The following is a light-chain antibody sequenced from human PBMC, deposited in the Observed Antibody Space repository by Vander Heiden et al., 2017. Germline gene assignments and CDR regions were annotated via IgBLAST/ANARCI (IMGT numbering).Light chain of an antibody. CDR2: DVT. J-gene: IGLJ3*02. CDR3: SSYTRTNTRV. Sequence: QSALTQPAPVSGSPGQSITISCAGSSSDVGGYNYVSWYQQYPGKAPKLIIYDVTNRPSGVSNRFSGSKSGDTASLTISGLQAEDEADYYCSSYTRTNTRVFGGGTKLTVL. CDR1: SSDVGGYNY. V-gene: IGLV2-14*03.